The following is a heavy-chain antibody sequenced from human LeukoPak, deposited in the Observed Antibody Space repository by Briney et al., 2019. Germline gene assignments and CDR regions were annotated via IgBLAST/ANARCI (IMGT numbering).Heavy chain of an antibody. D-gene: IGHD7-27*01. V-gene: IGHV1-69*05. CDR3: AVTWPLGYYYFDY. CDR2: IIPIFGTA. Sequence: SVKVSCKASGGTFSSYAISWVRQAPGQGLEWMGRIIPIFGTANYAQKFQGRVTITTDESTSTAYMELSSLRSGDTAVYYCAVTWPLGYYYFDYWGQGTLVTVSS. J-gene: IGHJ4*02. CDR1: GGTFSSYA.